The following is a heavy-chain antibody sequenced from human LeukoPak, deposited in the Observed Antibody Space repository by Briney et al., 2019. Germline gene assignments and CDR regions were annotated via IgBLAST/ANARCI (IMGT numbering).Heavy chain of an antibody. V-gene: IGHV1-2*02. Sequence: GASVKVSCKASGYTFTGYYMHWVRQAPGQGLEWMGWINPNSGGTNYAQKFQGRVTMTRDTSISTAYMELSRLRSDDTAVYYCALSGAHSGNPPDYWGQGTLVIVSS. J-gene: IGHJ4*02. CDR2: INPNSGGT. D-gene: IGHD3-10*01. CDR1: GYTFTGYY. CDR3: ALSGAHSGNPPDY.